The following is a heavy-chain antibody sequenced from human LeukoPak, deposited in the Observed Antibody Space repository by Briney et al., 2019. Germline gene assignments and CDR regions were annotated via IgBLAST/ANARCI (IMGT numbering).Heavy chain of an antibody. CDR1: GGSFSGYY. CDR2: INHSGST. D-gene: IGHD6-13*01. J-gene: IGHJ4*02. Sequence: SETLSLTCTVYGGSFSGYYWSWVRQPPGKGLEWVGEINHSGSTNYNPSLKSRVTISVDTSKNQFSLKLSSVTAADTAVYYCARQSSSSWYRRLYFDYWGQGTLVTVSS. CDR3: ARQSSSSWYRRLYFDY. V-gene: IGHV4-34*01.